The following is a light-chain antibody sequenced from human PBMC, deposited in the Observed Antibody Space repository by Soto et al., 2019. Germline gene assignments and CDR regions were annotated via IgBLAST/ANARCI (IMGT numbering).Light chain of an antibody. CDR2: EVN. Sequence: QSALTQPASVSGSPGQSIAISCTGTSSNVGGYNFVSWYQQHPGKAPKLLIYEVNKRPSGVSNRFSGSKSDNTASLTISGLQAEDEADYCCCSYGGDRIFGGGTKLTVL. CDR1: SSNVGGYNF. V-gene: IGLV2-23*02. J-gene: IGLJ2*01. CDR3: CSYGGDRI.